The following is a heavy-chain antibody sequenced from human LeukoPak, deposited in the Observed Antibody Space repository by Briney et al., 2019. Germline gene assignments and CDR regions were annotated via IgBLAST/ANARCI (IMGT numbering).Heavy chain of an antibody. CDR1: GYSFTNYW. J-gene: IGHJ5*02. CDR2: IYPGDSDT. Sequence: GESLKISCKGSGYSFTNYWIGWVRQMPGKGLEWMGIIYPGDSDTRYSPSFQGQVTISADKSNNTAYLQWSGLKASDTAMYYCARQRGQPGRVSWFDPWGQGTLVTVSS. D-gene: IGHD2-15*01. V-gene: IGHV5-51*01. CDR3: ARQRGQPGRVSWFDP.